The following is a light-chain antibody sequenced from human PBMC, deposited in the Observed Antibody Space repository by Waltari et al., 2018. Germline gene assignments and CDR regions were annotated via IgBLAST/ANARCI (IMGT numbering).Light chain of an antibody. Sequence: QSALTQPASVSGSPGQSITISCTGTSSDVGGYPYVFWYQHHPSKAPKLMIHYVNKRPSGVSNRFSGSKSGNTASLTISGLQAEDEADYYCSSYTSISTFYVFGTGTKVTVL. CDR3: SSYTSISTFYV. J-gene: IGLJ1*01. CDR1: SSDVGGYPY. CDR2: YVN. V-gene: IGLV2-14*03.